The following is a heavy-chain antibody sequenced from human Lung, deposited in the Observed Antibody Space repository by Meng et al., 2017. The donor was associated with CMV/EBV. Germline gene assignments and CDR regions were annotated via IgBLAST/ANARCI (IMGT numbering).Heavy chain of an antibody. CDR3: ARHEVYGGNPLMDV. V-gene: IGHV5-51*01. Sequence: KVSXKGSGYSFTSYWIGWVRQMPGKGLEWMGIIYPGDSDTRYSPSFQGQFTISADKSISTAYLQWSSLKASDTAMYYCARHEVYGGNPLMDVWGQGTTVTVSS. CDR2: IYPGDSDT. J-gene: IGHJ6*02. D-gene: IGHD4-23*01. CDR1: GYSFTSYW.